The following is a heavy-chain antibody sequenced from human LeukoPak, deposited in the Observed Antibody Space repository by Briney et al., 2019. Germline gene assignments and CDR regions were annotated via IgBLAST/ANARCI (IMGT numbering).Heavy chain of an antibody. CDR2: INPSGGST. J-gene: IGHJ5*02. CDR1: GYTFTSYY. D-gene: IGHD3-10*01. Sequence: ASVKVSFKASGYTFTSYYMHWVRQAPGQGLEWMGIINPSGGSTSYTQKFQGRVTMTRDTSTSTVYMELSSLRSEDTAVYYCAGDLTYYYGSGSYDRYNWFDPWGQGTLVTVSS. V-gene: IGHV1-46*01. CDR3: AGDLTYYYGSGSYDRYNWFDP.